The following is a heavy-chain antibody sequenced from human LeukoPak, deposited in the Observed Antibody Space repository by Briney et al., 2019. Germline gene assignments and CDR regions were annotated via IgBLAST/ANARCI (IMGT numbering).Heavy chain of an antibody. V-gene: IGHV4-30-4*08. CDR2: ISYTGGT. CDR1: GGSVNNGPYY. Sequence: SQTLSLTCTVSGGSVNNGPYYWSWIRQHPGKGLEWIGYISYTGGTYYNPSLKSRVTISVDTSKNHFSLKLSSVTAADTAVYYCARHAHYSSSGYYDYGMDFWGQGTTVTVSS. J-gene: IGHJ6*02. CDR3: ARHAHYSSSGYYDYGMDF. D-gene: IGHD6-13*01.